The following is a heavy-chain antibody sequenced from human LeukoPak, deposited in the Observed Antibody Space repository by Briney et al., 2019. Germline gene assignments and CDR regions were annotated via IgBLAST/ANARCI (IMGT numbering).Heavy chain of an antibody. D-gene: IGHD3-10*01. J-gene: IGHJ5*02. CDR2: IHYSGST. V-gene: IGHV4-59*01. CDR3: ARDCTSGSYYHTDCDP. CDR1: GASISSYY. Sequence: SESLSLTCAVSGASISSYYWSWIRQPPGKGLEWIGSIHYSGSTNYNPSLKSRVTISLDTSMNQFSLKLSSVTAADTAVYFCARDCTSGSYYHTDCDPWGQGALVTVSS.